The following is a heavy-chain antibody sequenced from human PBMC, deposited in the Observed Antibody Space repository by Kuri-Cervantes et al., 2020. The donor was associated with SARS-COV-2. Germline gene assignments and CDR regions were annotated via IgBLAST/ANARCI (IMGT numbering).Heavy chain of an antibody. V-gene: IGHV3-30*04. Sequence: GGSLRLSCAASGFTFKNYHIHWVRQAPGKGLEWVALMSYDGNNKYYADSVKGRFTISRDNSKSTLYLQMNSLRPADTAVYYCVGATVGPYFHHWGQGTLVTVSS. CDR1: GFTFKNYH. D-gene: IGHD1-26*01. J-gene: IGHJ1*01. CDR3: VGATVGPYFHH. CDR2: MSYDGNNK.